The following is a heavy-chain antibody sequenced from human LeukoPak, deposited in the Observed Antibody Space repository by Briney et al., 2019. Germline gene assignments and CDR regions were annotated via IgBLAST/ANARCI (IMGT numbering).Heavy chain of an antibody. J-gene: IGHJ4*02. CDR2: ISAYNGNT. CDR1: GYTFADYY. CDR3: ARGAGPDDFWSGYYSY. D-gene: IGHD3-3*01. Sequence: ASVKVSCKASGYTFADYYMHWVRQAPGQGLEWMGWISAYNGNTNYAQKLQGRVTMTTDTSTSTAYMELRSLRSDDTAVYYCARGAGPDDFWSGYYSYWGQGTLVTVSS. V-gene: IGHV1-18*04.